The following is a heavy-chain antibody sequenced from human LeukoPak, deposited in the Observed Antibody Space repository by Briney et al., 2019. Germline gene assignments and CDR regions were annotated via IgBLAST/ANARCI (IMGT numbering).Heavy chain of an antibody. J-gene: IGHJ4*02. CDR1: GFTFSSYA. CDR2: ISGSGGST. Sequence: HPGGSLRLSCAASGFTFSSYAMSWVRQAPGKGLEWVSAISGSGGSTYYADSVKGRFTISRDNSKNTLYLQMNSLRAEDTAVYYCAKQGYYYDSSGYYVFFDYWGQGTLVTVSS. D-gene: IGHD3-22*01. V-gene: IGHV3-23*01. CDR3: AKQGYYYDSSGYYVFFDY.